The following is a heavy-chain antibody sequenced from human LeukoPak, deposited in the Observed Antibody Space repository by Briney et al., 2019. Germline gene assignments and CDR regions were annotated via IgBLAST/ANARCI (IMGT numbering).Heavy chain of an antibody. J-gene: IGHJ4*02. D-gene: IGHD2-2*01. V-gene: IGHV3-33*01. CDR2: IWYDGSNT. Sequence: GGSLRLSCAASGFTFSNYGMHWVRRAPGKGLEWVAVIWYDGSNTYYTDSVKGRFTISRNNSKNTLFLQMNSLRAEDTAVYYCARSPAANTPFDYYLDSWGQGTLVAVSS. CDR1: GFTFSNYG. CDR3: ARSPAANTPFDYYLDS.